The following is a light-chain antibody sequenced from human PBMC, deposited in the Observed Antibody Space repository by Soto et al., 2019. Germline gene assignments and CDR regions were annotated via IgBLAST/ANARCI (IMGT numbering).Light chain of an antibody. CDR3: SSYAGRNNFV. V-gene: IGLV2-8*01. Sequence: QSVLTQPPSASRSPGQTVTISCTGTSSDVGGYNYVSWYQQHPGKAPKLLIYEVSKRPSGVPDRFSGSKSGNTASLTVSGLQSEHEADYYCSSYAGRNNFVFGAG. CDR2: EVS. J-gene: IGLJ1*01. CDR1: SSDVGGYNY.